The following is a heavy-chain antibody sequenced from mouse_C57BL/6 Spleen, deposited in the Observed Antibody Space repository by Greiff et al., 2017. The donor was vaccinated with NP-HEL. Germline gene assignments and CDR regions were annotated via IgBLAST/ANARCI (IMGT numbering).Heavy chain of an antibody. Sequence: QVQLQQSGAELVKPGASVKLSCKASGYTFTSYWMHWVKQRPGQGLEWIGMIHPNSGSTNYNEKFKSKATLTVDKSSSTAYMQLSSLTSEDSAVYYCARSNYYGSSPLAYWGQGTLVTVSA. CDR2: IHPNSGST. J-gene: IGHJ3*01. CDR1: GYTFTSYW. CDR3: ARSNYYGSSPLAY. V-gene: IGHV1-64*01. D-gene: IGHD1-1*01.